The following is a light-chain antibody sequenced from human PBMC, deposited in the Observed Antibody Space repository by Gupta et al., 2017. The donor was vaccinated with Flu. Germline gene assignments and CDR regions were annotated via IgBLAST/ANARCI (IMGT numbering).Light chain of an antibody. J-gene: IGLJ1*01. CDR3: SSFTSTSALV. Sequence: QSALTQPASVSGSPGQSVTISCTGSSSDIGAYNYVSWYQQHPGKAPKLVFYEGSERPSGVSNRFSGSKSGNTASLTISGLQAEDEADYYCSSFTSTSALVFGTGTRVTVL. CDR2: EGS. V-gene: IGLV2-14*01. CDR1: SSDIGAYNY.